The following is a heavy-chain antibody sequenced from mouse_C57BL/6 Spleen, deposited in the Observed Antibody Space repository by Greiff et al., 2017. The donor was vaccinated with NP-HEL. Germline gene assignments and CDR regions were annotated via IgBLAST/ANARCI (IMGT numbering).Heavy chain of an antibody. D-gene: IGHD4-1*01. CDR3: ARRLGRDYFDY. CDR2: IDPSDSYT. V-gene: IGHV1-50*01. CDR1: GYTFTSYW. Sequence: QVQLQQPGAELVKPGASVKLSCKASGYTFTSYWMQWVKQRPGQGLEWIGEIDPSDSYTNYNQKFKGKATLTVDTSSSTAYMQLSSLTSEDSAVYYCARRLGRDYFDYWGQGTTLTVSS. J-gene: IGHJ2*01.